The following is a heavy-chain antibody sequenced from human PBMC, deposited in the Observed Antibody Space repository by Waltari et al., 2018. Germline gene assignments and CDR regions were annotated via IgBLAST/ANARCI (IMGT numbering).Heavy chain of an antibody. CDR2: ISSSGSTI. CDR1: GFTFSDYY. J-gene: IGHJ3*02. D-gene: IGHD6-6*01. CDR3: AREKGSSSTRAFDI. Sequence: QVQLVESGGGLVKPGGSLRLSCAASGFTFSDYYMSWIRQAPGKGLEWVSYISSSGSTIYYADSMKGRITISRDNTKNSLYLQMNSLGAEDTAVYYWAREKGSSSTRAFDIWGQGTMVTVSS. V-gene: IGHV3-11*04.